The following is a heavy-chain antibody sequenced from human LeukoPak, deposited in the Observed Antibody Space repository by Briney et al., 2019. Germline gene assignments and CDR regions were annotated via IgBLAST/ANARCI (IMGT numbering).Heavy chain of an antibody. Sequence: SETLSLTCTVSGGSIRSYFWSWIRQSAGRGVEHIGRIYSTGSTNYSPSLKSRVSMSVDTSKNQFSLTLRSVTAADTAIYYCARAGYTSTWTFDYWGQGILVTVSS. CDR3: ARAGYTSTWTFDY. V-gene: IGHV4-4*07. CDR1: GGSIRSYF. CDR2: IYSTGST. J-gene: IGHJ4*02. D-gene: IGHD6-13*01.